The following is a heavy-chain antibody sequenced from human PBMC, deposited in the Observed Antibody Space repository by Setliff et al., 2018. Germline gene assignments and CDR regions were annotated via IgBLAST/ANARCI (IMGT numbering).Heavy chain of an antibody. J-gene: IGHJ4*02. CDR2: ISAYNGNT. CDR3: ARGECNDNGCYRAPDY. D-gene: IGHD2-15*01. V-gene: IGHV1-18*01. CDR1: GGTFSSYD. Sequence: ASVKVSCKASGGTFSSYDISWVRQAPGRGLEWMGWISAYNGNTNYAQKLQGRVTMTTDTSATTAYLAVSGLTSEDTAVYYCARGECNDNGCYRAPDYWGQGTLVTVSS.